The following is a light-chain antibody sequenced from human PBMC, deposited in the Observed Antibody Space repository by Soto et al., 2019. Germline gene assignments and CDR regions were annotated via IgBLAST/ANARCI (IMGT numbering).Light chain of an antibody. CDR3: CSYAASYTLV. CDR2: DAT. J-gene: IGLJ2*01. CDR1: SSNVGGYNY. V-gene: IGLV2-11*01. Sequence: QAVVTQPRSVSASPGQSVTISCTGTSSNVGGYNYVSWYQQNPGKAPKLMIYDATKRPSGVPDRFSGSKSGNAASLTISGLQAEDEADYYCCSYAASYTLVFGGVTKLTVL.